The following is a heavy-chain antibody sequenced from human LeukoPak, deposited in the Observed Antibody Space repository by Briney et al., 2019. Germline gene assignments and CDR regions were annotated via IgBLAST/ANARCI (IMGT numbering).Heavy chain of an antibody. V-gene: IGHV3-30-3*01. D-gene: IGHD3-22*01. J-gene: IGHJ4*02. Sequence: GRSLRLSCAASGFTFSSYAMHWVRQAPGKGLEWVAVISYDGSNKYYADSVKGRLTISRDNSKNTLYLQMNSLRAEDTAVYYCARDMDYYDSSGFLDYWGQGTLVTVSS. CDR3: ARDMDYYDSSGFLDY. CDR1: GFTFSSYA. CDR2: ISYDGSNK.